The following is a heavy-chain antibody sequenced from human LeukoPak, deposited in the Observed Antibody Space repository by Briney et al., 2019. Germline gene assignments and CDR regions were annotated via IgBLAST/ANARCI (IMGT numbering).Heavy chain of an antibody. CDR2: TRYDGTNK. Sequence: AGGSLRLSCAASGLTFSSYGMHWVRQAPGKGLEWVAFTRYDGTNKYYVDSAKGRFTISRDNSKNTLYLQMNSLRAEDTAVYYCAKDVSYSSGCDYWGQGTLVTVSS. V-gene: IGHV3-30*02. CDR1: GLTFSSYG. CDR3: AKDVSYSSGCDY. D-gene: IGHD6-19*01. J-gene: IGHJ4*02.